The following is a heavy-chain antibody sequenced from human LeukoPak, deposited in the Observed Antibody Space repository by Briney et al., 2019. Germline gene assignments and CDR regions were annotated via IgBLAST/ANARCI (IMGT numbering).Heavy chain of an antibody. J-gene: IGHJ4*02. CDR1: GFTFSTYS. CDR3: ARGGRFHPLDY. D-gene: IGHD3-16*01. V-gene: IGHV3-66*02. Sequence: GGSLRLSCAASGFTFSTYSMNWVRQAPGKGLEWVSVIYSGGSTYYADSVKGRFTISRDNSKNTLYLQMNSLRAEDTAVYYCARGGRFHPLDYWGQGTLVTVSS. CDR2: IYSGGST.